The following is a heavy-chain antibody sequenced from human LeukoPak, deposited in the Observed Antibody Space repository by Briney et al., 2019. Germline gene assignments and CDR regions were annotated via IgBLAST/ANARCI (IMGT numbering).Heavy chain of an antibody. V-gene: IGHV4-59*01. CDR3: ASTYQRDAFDI. J-gene: IGHJ3*02. CDR2: IYYSGST. D-gene: IGHD2-2*01. Sequence: PSETLSLTYTVSGGSISSYYWSWIRQPPGKGLEWIGYIYYSGSTNYNPSLKSRVTISVDTSKNQFSLKLSSVTAADTAVYYCASTYQRDAFDIWGQGTMVTVSS. CDR1: GGSISSYY.